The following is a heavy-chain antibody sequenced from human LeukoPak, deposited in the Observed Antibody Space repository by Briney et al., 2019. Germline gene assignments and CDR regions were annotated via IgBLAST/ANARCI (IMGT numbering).Heavy chain of an antibody. CDR3: ARSDGYDFWSGAMDV. D-gene: IGHD3-3*01. Sequence: GGSLRLSGAASGFTFSSYIMNWVRQAPGKGLEWVSYISSSSSTIYYAYSVKGRFTISRDNAKTSLYLQMNSLRAEDTAVYYCARSDGYDFWSGAMDVWGKGTAVTVSS. CDR2: ISSSSSTI. J-gene: IGHJ6*03. V-gene: IGHV3-48*01. CDR1: GFTFSSYI.